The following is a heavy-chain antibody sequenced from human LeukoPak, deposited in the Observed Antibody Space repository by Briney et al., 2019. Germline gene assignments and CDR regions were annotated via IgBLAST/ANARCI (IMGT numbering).Heavy chain of an antibody. CDR1: GYSNSSGYY. CDR3: ARDRETRGFDY. J-gene: IGHJ4*02. Sequence: SETLSLTCAVSGYSNSSGYYWGWIRQPPGKGLEWIGSIYHSGSTYYNPSLKSRVTISVDTSKNQFSLKLSSVTAADTAVYYCARDRETRGFDYWGQGTLVTVSS. CDR2: IYHSGST. V-gene: IGHV4-38-2*02. D-gene: IGHD5-24*01.